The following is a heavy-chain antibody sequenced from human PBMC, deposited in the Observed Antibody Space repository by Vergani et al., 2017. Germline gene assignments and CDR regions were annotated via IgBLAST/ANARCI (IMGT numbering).Heavy chain of an antibody. CDR3: ARARAGTVAGTWYFDL. V-gene: IGHV4-38-2*02. J-gene: IGHJ2*01. CDR2: IYHSGST. CDR1: GYSISSGYY. D-gene: IGHD6-19*01. Sequence: QVQLQESGPGLVKPSETLSLTCTVSGYSISSGYYWGWIRQPPGKGLEWIGSIYHSGSTYYNPSLKSRVTISVDTSKNQFSLKLSSVTAADTAVYYCARARAGTVAGTWYFDLWGRGTLVTVSS.